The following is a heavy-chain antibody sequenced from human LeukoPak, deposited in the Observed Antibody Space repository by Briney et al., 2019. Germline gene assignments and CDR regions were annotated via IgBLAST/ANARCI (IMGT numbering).Heavy chain of an antibody. CDR1: GSTFSSYA. D-gene: IGHD5-18*01. V-gene: IGHV3-23*01. CDR2: ISGSGGST. J-gene: IGHJ4*02. Sequence: GGSLRLSCAASGSTFSSYAMSWVRQAPGKGLEWVSAISGSGGSTYYADSVKGRFTISRDNSKNTLYLQMNSLRAEDTAVYYCAKGGGDSYGYSTYFILDYWGQGTLVTVSS. CDR3: AKGGGDSYGYSTYFILDY.